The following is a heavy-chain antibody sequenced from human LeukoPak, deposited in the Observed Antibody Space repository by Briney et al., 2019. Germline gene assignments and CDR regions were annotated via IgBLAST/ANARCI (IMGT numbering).Heavy chain of an antibody. CDR3: ARGRIGRPNGY. D-gene: IGHD3/OR15-3a*01. Sequence: SETLSLTCAVYGGSFSGYYWSWIRQPPGKGLEWIGEINHSGSTNYNPSLKSRVTISVDTSKNQFSLKLSSVTAADTAVYYCARGRIGRPNGYWGQGTLVTVSS. CDR1: GGSFSGYY. J-gene: IGHJ4*02. CDR2: INHSGST. V-gene: IGHV4-34*01.